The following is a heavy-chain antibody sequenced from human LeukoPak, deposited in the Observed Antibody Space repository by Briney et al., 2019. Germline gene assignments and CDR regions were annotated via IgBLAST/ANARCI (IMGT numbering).Heavy chain of an antibody. CDR1: GFTFSSYG. CDR2: ICYEGSNK. V-gene: IGHV3-33*01. D-gene: IGHD3-22*01. J-gene: IGHJ4*02. Sequence: PGGSLRLSCAASGFTFSSYGMHWVRQAPGKGLEWVAVICYEGSNKYYADSVKGRFTISRDNSKNTLYVQMNSLRAEDTAVYYCARGKYYYDSSGYYYGDLLYYFDYWGQGTLVTVSS. CDR3: ARGKYYYDSSGYYYGDLLYYFDY.